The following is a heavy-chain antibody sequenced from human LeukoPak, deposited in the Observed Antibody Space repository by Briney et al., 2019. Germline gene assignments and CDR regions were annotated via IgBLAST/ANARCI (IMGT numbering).Heavy chain of an antibody. CDR1: GFTFSSYS. Sequence: PGGSLRLSCAASGFTFSSYSMNWVRQAPGKGLEWVSSISSSSSYIYYADSVKGRFTISRDNAKNSLYLQMNSLRAEDTAVYYCARGRDGCNPLDYWGQGTLVTVSS. J-gene: IGHJ4*02. V-gene: IGHV3-21*01. D-gene: IGHD5-24*01. CDR2: ISSSSSYI. CDR3: ARGRDGCNPLDY.